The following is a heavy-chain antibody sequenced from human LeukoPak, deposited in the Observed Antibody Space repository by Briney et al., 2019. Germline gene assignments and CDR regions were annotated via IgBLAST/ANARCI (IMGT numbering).Heavy chain of an antibody. D-gene: IGHD2-2*01. V-gene: IGHV3-11*01. Sequence: GGSLRLSCTASGFTFSDYYMSWIRLAPGKGLEWVSFISIRETTIYYLDSVKGRFTISRDNAKGSLYLQMNNLRAEDTALYFCARSRSCSSTSCKYFDSWGQGTLATAS. CDR3: ARSRSCSSTSCKYFDS. CDR2: ISIRETTI. J-gene: IGHJ4*02. CDR1: GFTFSDYY.